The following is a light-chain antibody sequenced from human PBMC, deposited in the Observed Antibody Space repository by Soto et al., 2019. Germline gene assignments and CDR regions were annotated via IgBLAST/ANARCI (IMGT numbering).Light chain of an antibody. CDR3: SSFTSNRIYV. J-gene: IGLJ1*01. Sequence: QSALTQPASVSGSPGQSITISCTGTNSDVGGYNYVSWYQQYPGKAPKLLIHRVTTRPSGISGRFSASKSGLTASLTISGLQPEDEADYYCSSFTSNRIYVFGPGTKVTVL. CDR1: NSDVGGYNY. CDR2: RVT. V-gene: IGLV2-14*03.